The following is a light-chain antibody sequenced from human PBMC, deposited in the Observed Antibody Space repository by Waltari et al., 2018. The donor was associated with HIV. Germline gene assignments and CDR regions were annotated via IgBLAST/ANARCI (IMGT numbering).Light chain of an antibody. CDR2: EVS. CDR3: SSYTSSSTDVV. J-gene: IGLJ2*01. CDR1: SSDVGGYNY. Sequence: QSALTQPASVSGSPGQSITISCPGTSSDVGGYNYVSWYQQHPGKAPKLMIYEVSNRPSGVSNRFSGSKSGNTASLTISGLQAEDEADYYCSSYTSSSTDVVFGGGTKLTVL. V-gene: IGLV2-14*01.